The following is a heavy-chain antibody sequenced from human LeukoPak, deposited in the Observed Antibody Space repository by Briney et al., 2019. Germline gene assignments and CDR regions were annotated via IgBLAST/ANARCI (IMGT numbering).Heavy chain of an antibody. CDR2: ISISSNYI. D-gene: IGHD2-21*01. CDR3: ARALYRQHIVVVNAKNYWYFDL. CDR1: GFTFSRYS. J-gene: IGHJ2*01. Sequence: PGGSLRLSCAASGFTFSRYSMNWVRQAPGKGLEWVSSISISSNYIYYPDSLKGRFTISRDNARNSLYLQMNSLRAEDTAVYYCARALYRQHIVVVNAKNYWYFDLWGRGALVTVSS. V-gene: IGHV3-21*01.